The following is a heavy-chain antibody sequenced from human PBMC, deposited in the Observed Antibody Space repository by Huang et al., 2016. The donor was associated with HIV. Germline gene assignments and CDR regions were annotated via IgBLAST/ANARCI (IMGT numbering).Heavy chain of an antibody. V-gene: IGHV4-59*01. CDR1: GGSMSSYY. J-gene: IGHJ5*02. CDR3: ASASIAARRWFDP. CDR2: MYYSGGT. Sequence: QVQLQESGPGLVKPSETLSLTCTVSGGSMSSYYWSWIRQPPGKGLEWIGYMYYSGGTNYNPALKSRGTISVDTSKNQFSLRRSSVTAADTAVYYCASASIAARRWFDPWGQGSLVTVSS. D-gene: IGHD6-6*01.